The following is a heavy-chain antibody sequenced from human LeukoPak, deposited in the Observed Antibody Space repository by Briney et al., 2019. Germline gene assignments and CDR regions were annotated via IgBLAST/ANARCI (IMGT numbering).Heavy chain of an antibody. J-gene: IGHJ4*02. CDR2: INPNSGGT. V-gene: IGHV1-2*02. CDR1: GYTFTGYY. D-gene: IGHD3-3*01. Sequence: GASVKVSCKASGYTFTGYYMHWVRQAPGQGLEWMGWINPNSGGTNYAQKFQGRVTMTRDTSISTAYMELSRLRSDDTAEYYCARDKGVWSGYFDYWGQGTLVTVSS. CDR3: ARDKGVWSGYFDY.